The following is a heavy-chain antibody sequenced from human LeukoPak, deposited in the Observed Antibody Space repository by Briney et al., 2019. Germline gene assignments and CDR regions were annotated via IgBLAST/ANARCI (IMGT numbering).Heavy chain of an antibody. V-gene: IGHV3-74*01. CDR1: GFTFSSYW. Sequence: GGSLRLSCAASGFTFSSYWMHWVRQAPGKGLLWVSRINSDGSSTSYADSVKGRFTVSRDTSKHTLYLQMSSLRAEDTAVYFCARDDDTTGRYSRFDYWGQGTLVTVSS. CDR2: INSDGSST. CDR3: ARDDDTTGRYSRFDY. J-gene: IGHJ4*02. D-gene: IGHD3-22*01.